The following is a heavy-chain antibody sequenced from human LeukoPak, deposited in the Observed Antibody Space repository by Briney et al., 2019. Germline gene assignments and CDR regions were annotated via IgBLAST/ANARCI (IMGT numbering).Heavy chain of an antibody. CDR1: GFTFSNYE. D-gene: IGHD1-14*01. Sequence: GGSLRLSCAASGFTFSNYEMNWIRQAPGKGLEWVSYISGSGSPIYYADSVKGRFTISRDDAKNSLYLQMNSLRAEDTAVYYCANHGGPAWGQGTLVTVSS. CDR2: ISGSGSPI. V-gene: IGHV3-48*03. J-gene: IGHJ5*02. CDR3: ANHGGPA.